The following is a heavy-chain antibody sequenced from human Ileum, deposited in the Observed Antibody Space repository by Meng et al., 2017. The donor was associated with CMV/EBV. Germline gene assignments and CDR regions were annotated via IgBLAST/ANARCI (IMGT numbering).Heavy chain of an antibody. CDR2: VNPNSGKT. Sequence: GESLKISCKASGYPFTNYDIYWVRQATGQGPEWMGWVNPNSGKTGYAQKFQGRLIMSRNSSIDTAYMELSSLRSDDTAVYYCARRRNWFDSWGQGTLVTVSS. V-gene: IGHV1-8*01. J-gene: IGHJ5*01. CDR3: ARRRNWFDS. CDR1: GYPFTNYD.